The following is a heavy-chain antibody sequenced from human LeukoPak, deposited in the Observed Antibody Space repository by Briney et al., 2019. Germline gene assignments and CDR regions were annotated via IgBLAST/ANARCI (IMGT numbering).Heavy chain of an antibody. Sequence: SQTLSLTCTVSGGSISSGDYYWSWIRQPPGKGLEYIGYIYYSGSTYYNPSLRSRITISVDTSKNQFSLKLSSVTAADTAVYYCARGSWSSSIDYWGQGTLVTVSS. CDR1: GGSISSGDYY. CDR2: IYYSGST. J-gene: IGHJ4*02. D-gene: IGHD6-6*01. V-gene: IGHV4-30-4*01. CDR3: ARGSWSSSIDY.